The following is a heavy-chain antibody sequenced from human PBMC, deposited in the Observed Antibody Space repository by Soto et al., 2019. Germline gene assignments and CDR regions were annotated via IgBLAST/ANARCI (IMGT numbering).Heavy chain of an antibody. D-gene: IGHD1-26*01. CDR3: ASGLGAGDYYYYMDV. Sequence: GGSLRLSCATSGFTFSSYWMHWVRQAPGKGLGWVSRINSDGSSTSYADSVKGRFTISRDNAKNPLYLQMNSLRAEDTAVYYCASGLGAGDYYYYMDVWGKGTTVTVS. V-gene: IGHV3-74*01. CDR1: GFTFSSYW. CDR2: INSDGSST. J-gene: IGHJ6*03.